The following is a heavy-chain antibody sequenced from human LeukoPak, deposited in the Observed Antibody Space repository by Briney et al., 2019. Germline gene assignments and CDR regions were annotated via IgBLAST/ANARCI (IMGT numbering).Heavy chain of an antibody. D-gene: IGHD1-1*01. Sequence: SETLSLTCIVSADTITSYYWSWIRQPPGRGLEWIAYLHYTGSTNYNPSLKSRLNISVDTPKNQFSLKLSTVTAADTAVYYCARRGTGDWYFDLWGRGTLVTVSS. J-gene: IGHJ2*01. CDR3: ARRGTGDWYFDL. V-gene: IGHV4-59*08. CDR1: ADTITSYY. CDR2: LHYTGST.